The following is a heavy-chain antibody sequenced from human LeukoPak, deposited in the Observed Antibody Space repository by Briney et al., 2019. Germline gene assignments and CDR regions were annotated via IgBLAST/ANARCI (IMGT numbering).Heavy chain of an antibody. Sequence: SETLSLTCTVSGYSINSGYYWGWIRQPPGKGLEWIGSIYHSGSTYYNPSLKSRVTISVDTSRNQFSLKLSSVTAADTAVYYCARHPQYYYYYMDVWGKGTTVTISS. J-gene: IGHJ6*03. CDR3: ARHPQYYYYYMDV. CDR1: GYSINSGYY. CDR2: IYHSGST. V-gene: IGHV4-38-2*02.